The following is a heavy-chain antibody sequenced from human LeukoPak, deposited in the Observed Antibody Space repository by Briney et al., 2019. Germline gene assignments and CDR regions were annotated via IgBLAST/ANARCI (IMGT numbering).Heavy chain of an antibody. D-gene: IGHD3-16*01. CDR2: IYTSVNT. J-gene: IGHJ3*02. CDR1: GGSISSGSYY. Sequence: SETLSLTCTVSGGSISSGSYYWSWIRQPAGKGLEWIGRIYTSVNTNYNPSLKSRVSISVVTSKNQFSLQLSSVTAADTAVYYCAREVHDYVWGSQHDALDIWGQGTMVTVSS. V-gene: IGHV4-61*02. CDR3: AREVHDYVWGSQHDALDI.